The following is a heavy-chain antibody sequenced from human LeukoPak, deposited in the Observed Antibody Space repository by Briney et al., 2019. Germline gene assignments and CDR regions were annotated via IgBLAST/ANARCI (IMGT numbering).Heavy chain of an antibody. J-gene: IGHJ4*02. Sequence: KSGGSVRLSCAASGFTFTTYSMNWVRQAPGKGLEWVSSISSGSGYIYYADSVKGRFTISRDNAKSSLYLQMNSLRAEDTAVYYCARGMLEGYRSGGSCYLVDYWGQGTLLTAYS. V-gene: IGHV3-21*01. CDR2: ISSGSGYI. D-gene: IGHD2-15*01. CDR1: GFTFTTYS. CDR3: ARGMLEGYRSGGSCYLVDY.